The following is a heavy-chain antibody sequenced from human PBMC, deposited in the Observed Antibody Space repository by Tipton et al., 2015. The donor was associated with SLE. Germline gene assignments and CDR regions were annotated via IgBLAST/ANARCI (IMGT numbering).Heavy chain of an antibody. CDR3: ARGLGERRYAFDI. D-gene: IGHD1-1*01. V-gene: IGHV4-61*10. CDR2: IYYSWST. CDR1: VGSITSGSYY. J-gene: IGHJ3*02. Sequence: TLSLTCTVSVGSITSGSYYWCWIRQPAGKGLEWIGYIYYSWSTNYNPSLKSRVIMSVDTSKNQFSLKLSSVTAADTAVYYCARGLGERRYAFDIWGQGTMVTVSS.